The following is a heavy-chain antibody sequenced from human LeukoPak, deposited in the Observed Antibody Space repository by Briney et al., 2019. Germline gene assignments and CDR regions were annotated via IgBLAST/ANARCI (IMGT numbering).Heavy chain of an antibody. J-gene: IGHJ4*02. CDR3: AKDRVYCSGGSCYSLFDY. D-gene: IGHD2-15*01. CDR2: ISWNSGSI. V-gene: IGHV3-9*01. CDR1: GFTFDDYA. Sequence: GRSLRLSCAASGFTFDDYAMHWVRHAPGKGLEWVSGISWNSGSIVYADSVKGRFTISRDNAKNSLYLQMNSLRAEDTALYYCAKDRVYCSGGSCYSLFDYWGQGTLVTVSS.